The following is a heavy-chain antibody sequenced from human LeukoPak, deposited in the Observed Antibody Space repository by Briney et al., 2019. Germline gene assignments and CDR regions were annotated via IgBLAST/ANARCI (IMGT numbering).Heavy chain of an antibody. J-gene: IGHJ5*02. CDR3: ARHRLWFGELLFDP. V-gene: IGHV4-59*01. D-gene: IGHD3-10*01. CDR1: GGSISSYY. CDR2: IYYSGST. Sequence: PSETLSLTCTVSGGSISSYYWSWIRQPPGKGLEWIGYIYYSGSTNYNPSLKSRVTISVDTSKYQFSLKLSSVTAADTAVYYCARHRLWFGELLFDPWGQGTLVTVSS.